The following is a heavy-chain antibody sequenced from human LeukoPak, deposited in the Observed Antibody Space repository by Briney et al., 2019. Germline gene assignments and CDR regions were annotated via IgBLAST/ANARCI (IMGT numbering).Heavy chain of an antibody. J-gene: IGHJ4*02. CDR3: ARSYSYGGIHY. Sequence: PGGSLRLSCAASGFTFSSYGMNWVRQAPGKGLEWVSGISGSGGRTYYADSVKGRFTISRDNSKNTLYLQMNSLRAEDTAVYYCARSYSYGGIHYWGQGTLVTVSS. D-gene: IGHD5-18*01. CDR1: GFTFSSYG. CDR2: ISGSGGRT. V-gene: IGHV3-23*01.